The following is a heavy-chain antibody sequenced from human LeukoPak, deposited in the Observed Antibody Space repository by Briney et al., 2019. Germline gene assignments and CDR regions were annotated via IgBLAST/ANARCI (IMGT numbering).Heavy chain of an antibody. Sequence: ASVKVSCKASGYTFTCYGISWVRQAPGQGLEWMGWISAYNGNTNYAQKLQGRVTMTTDTSTSTAYMELRSLKSDDTAVYYCVRDLWFGESPTRWGQGTLVTVSS. J-gene: IGHJ4*02. CDR3: VRDLWFGESPTR. CDR1: GYTFTCYG. D-gene: IGHD3-10*01. CDR2: ISAYNGNT. V-gene: IGHV1-18*01.